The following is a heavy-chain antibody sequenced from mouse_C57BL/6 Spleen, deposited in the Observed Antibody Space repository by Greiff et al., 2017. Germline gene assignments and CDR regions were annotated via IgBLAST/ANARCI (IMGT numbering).Heavy chain of an antibody. Sequence: ESGAELVKPGASVKLSCTASGFNIKDYYMHWVKQRTEQGLEWIGRLDPEDGDTKYAPKFKGKATITADTSSNTAYLQLSSLTSEYTAVYYCGRGGNYAWFADWGEGTLVTVSA. V-gene: IGHV14-2*01. D-gene: IGHD2-1*01. CDR1: GFNIKDYY. J-gene: IGHJ3*01. CDR2: LDPEDGDT. CDR3: GRGGNYAWFAD.